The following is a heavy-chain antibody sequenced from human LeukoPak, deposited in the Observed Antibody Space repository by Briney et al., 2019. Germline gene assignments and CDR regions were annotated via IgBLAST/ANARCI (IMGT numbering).Heavy chain of an antibody. D-gene: IGHD5-24*01. J-gene: IGHJ6*03. V-gene: IGHV4-59*01. CDR1: GGSISSYY. CDR2: IYYSGST. Sequence: PSETLSLTCTVSGGSISSYYWSWIRQPPGKGLEWIGYIYYSGSTNYNPSLKSRVTISVDTSKTQFSLKLSSVTAADTAVYYCARVHRGYYYMDVWGKGTTVTVSS. CDR3: ARVHRGYYYMDV.